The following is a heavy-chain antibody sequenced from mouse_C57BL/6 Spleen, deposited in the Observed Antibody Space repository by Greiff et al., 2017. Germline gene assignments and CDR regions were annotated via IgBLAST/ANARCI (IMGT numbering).Heavy chain of an antibody. V-gene: IGHV1-52*01. CDR1: GYTFTSYW. J-gene: IGHJ4*01. CDR2: IDPSDSET. CDR3: ARFPPYYAMDC. Sequence: VQLQQPGAELVRPGSSVKLSCKASGYTFTSYWMHWVKQRPIQGLEWIGNIDPSDSETHYNQKFKDKATLTVDKSSSTAYMQLISLTSEDSAVYYCARFPPYYAMDCWGQGTSVTVSS.